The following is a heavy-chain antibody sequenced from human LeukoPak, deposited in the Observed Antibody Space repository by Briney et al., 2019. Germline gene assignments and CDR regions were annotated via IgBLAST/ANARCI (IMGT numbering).Heavy chain of an antibody. Sequence: GGSLRLSCAASGSTFSSYGMHWVRQAPGKGLEWVAVISYDGSNKYYADSVKGRFTISRDNSKNTLYLQMNSLRAEDTAVYYCAKAYYYGSARDAFDIWGQGTMVTVSS. CDR2: ISYDGSNK. D-gene: IGHD3-10*01. V-gene: IGHV3-30*18. CDR3: AKAYYYGSARDAFDI. CDR1: GSTFSSYG. J-gene: IGHJ3*02.